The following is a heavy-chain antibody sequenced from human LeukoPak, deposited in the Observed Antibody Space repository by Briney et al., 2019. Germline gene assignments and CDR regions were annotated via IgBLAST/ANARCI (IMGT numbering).Heavy chain of an antibody. J-gene: IGHJ5*02. CDR2: ISSSGSTI. Sequence: PGGSLRLSCAASGFTFSDYYMSWIRQAPGKGLEWVSYISSSGSTIYYADSVKGRFTISRDNAKNSLYLQMNSPRAEDTAVYYCAREISGYVPSNWFDPWGQGTLVTVSS. V-gene: IGHV3-11*01. CDR3: AREISGYVPSNWFDP. CDR1: GFTFSDYY. D-gene: IGHD5-12*01.